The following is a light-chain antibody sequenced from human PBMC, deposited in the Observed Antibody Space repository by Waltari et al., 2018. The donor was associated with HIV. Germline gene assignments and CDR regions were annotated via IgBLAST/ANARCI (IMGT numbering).Light chain of an antibody. V-gene: IGKV1-12*01. Sequence: DIQMTQSPSSVSVSVGDRVTINCRASQDISNSLAWYQQKAGKAPTLLIFDASTLQTGVPSRFSGSVSGPEFTLTISNLQPEDFATYYCQQSYSSPLTFGPGTKVDVK. J-gene: IGKJ3*01. CDR3: QQSYSSPLT. CDR1: QDISNS. CDR2: DAS.